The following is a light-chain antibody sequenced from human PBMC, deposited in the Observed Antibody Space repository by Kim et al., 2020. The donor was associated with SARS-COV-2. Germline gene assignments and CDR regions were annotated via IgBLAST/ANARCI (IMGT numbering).Light chain of an antibody. J-gene: IGKJ2*01. CDR1: QSISRG. CDR3: QQYNNGYT. Sequence: EIVMTQSPATLSVSPGETVTLSCTASQSISRGLAWYQQKPGQAPRLLIYGASTRISAFPARFSGSGSGTEFTLTISSLQSEDFAVYYCQQYNNGYTFGQGTKLEIK. V-gene: IGKV3-15*01. CDR2: GAS.